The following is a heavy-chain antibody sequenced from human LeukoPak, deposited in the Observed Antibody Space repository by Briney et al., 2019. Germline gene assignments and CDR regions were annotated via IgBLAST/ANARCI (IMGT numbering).Heavy chain of an antibody. J-gene: IGHJ3*02. Sequence: SETLSLTCTVSGGSISSYYWSWIRQPPGKGLEWIGYIYYSGSTNYNPSLKSRVTISVDTSKNQFSLKLSSVTAADTAVYYCARDMRDKYQLLGLAFDIWGQGTMVTVSS. D-gene: IGHD2-2*01. CDR2: IYYSGST. CDR3: ARDMRDKYQLLGLAFDI. V-gene: IGHV4-59*01. CDR1: GGSISSYY.